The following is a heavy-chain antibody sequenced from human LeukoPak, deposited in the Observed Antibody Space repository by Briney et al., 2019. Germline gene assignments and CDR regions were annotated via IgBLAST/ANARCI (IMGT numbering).Heavy chain of an antibody. CDR2: IYSGGAT. Sequence: PGGSLRLSCAASGFTVSTTYMSWVRQAPGKGLEWVSLIYSGGATDYADSVKGRFTISRDNSQNTLFLQLSSLRPDDTAVYYCARGGSGSYHYYFDYWGQGTLVTVSS. CDR1: GFTVSTTY. J-gene: IGHJ4*02. D-gene: IGHD1-26*01. CDR3: ARGGSGSYHYYFDY. V-gene: IGHV3-66*02.